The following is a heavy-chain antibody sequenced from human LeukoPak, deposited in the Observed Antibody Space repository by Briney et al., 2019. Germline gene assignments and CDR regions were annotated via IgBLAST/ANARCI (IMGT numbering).Heavy chain of an antibody. V-gene: IGHV3-21*01. D-gene: IGHD1-26*01. J-gene: IGHJ4*02. CDR3: AKDLVGVTYYFDY. Sequence: PGGSLRLSCAASGFTFSSYSMNWVRQAPGKGLEWVSSISSSSSYIYYADSVKGRFTISRDNAKNSLYLQMNSLRAEDTAVYYCAKDLVGVTYYFDYWGQGTLVTVSS. CDR1: GFTFSSYS. CDR2: ISSSSSYI.